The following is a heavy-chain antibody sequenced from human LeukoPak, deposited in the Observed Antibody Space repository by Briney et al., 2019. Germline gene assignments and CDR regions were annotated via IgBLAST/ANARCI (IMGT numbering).Heavy chain of an antibody. CDR2: ISPNSGGT. CDR1: GYTFTGYY. Sequence: ASVKVSCKASGYTFTGYYMHWVRQAPGQGLEWMGWISPNSGGTNYAQKFQGRVTMTRDTSISTAYMELSRLRSDDTAVYYCAREKMWGYYDSSGYYYYWGQGTLVTVSS. V-gene: IGHV1-2*02. CDR3: AREKMWGYYDSSGYYYY. J-gene: IGHJ4*02. D-gene: IGHD3-22*01.